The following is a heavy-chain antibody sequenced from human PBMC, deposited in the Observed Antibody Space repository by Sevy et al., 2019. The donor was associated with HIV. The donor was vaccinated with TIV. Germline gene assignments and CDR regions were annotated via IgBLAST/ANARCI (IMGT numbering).Heavy chain of an antibody. CDR2: IYYSGST. D-gene: IGHD3-22*01. J-gene: IGHJ4*02. CDR1: GGSISSYY. CDR3: ASGGYYDSSGYSLGY. V-gene: IGHV4-59*01. Sequence: SETLSLTCTVSGGSISSYYWSWIWQPPGKGLEWIGYIYYSGSTNYNPSLKSRVTISVDTSKNQFSLKLSSVTAADTAVYYCASGGYYDSSGYSLGYWGQGTLVTVSS.